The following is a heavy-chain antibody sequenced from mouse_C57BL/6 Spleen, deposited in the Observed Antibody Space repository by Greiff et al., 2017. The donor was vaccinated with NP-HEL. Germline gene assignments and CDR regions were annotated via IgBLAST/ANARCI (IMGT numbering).Heavy chain of an antibody. CDR3: ARRGRGKGFAY. J-gene: IGHJ3*01. D-gene: IGHD1-1*01. V-gene: IGHV5-15*04. CDR2: ISNLAYSI. Sequence: DVMLVESGGGLVQPGGSLKLSCAASGFTFSDYGMAWVRQAPRKGPEWVAFISNLAYSIYYADTVTGRFTISRENAKNTLYLEMSSLRSEDTAMYYCARRGRGKGFAYWGQGTLVTVSA. CDR1: GFTFSDYG.